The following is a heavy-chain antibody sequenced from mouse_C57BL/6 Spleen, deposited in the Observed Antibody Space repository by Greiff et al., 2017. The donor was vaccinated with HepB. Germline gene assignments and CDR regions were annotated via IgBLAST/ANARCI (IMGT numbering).Heavy chain of an antibody. CDR2: IDPNSGGT. CDR3: ARSEGIYYDYDEAMDY. Sequence: QVQLQQSGAELVKPGASVKLSCKASGYTFTSYWMHWVKQRPGRGLEWIGRIDPNSGGTKYNEKFKSKATLTVDKHSSTAYMQLSSLTSEDSAVYYCARSEGIYYDYDEAMDYWGQGTSVTVSS. J-gene: IGHJ4*01. CDR1: GYTFTSYW. D-gene: IGHD2-4*01. V-gene: IGHV1-72*01.